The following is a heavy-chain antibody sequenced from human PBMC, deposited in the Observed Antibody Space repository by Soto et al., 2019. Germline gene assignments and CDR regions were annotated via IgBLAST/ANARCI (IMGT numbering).Heavy chain of an antibody. CDR2: IIPIFGTA. J-gene: IGHJ6*02. D-gene: IGHD2-2*02. V-gene: IGHV1-69*01. CDR1: GGTFSSYA. Sequence: QVQLVQSGAEVTKPGSSVKVSCKASGGTFSSYAISWVRQAPGQGLEWMGGIIPIFGTANYAQKFQGRVTITTDESTSTAYMELSSLRFEDTAVYFCATRIDGTAAICDYYYCMAFWGQWTTVTVSS. CDR3: ATRIDGTAAICDYYYCMAF.